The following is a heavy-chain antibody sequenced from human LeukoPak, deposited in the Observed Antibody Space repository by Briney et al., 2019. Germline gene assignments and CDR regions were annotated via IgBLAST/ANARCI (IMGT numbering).Heavy chain of an antibody. J-gene: IGHJ4*02. V-gene: IGHV3-21*04. D-gene: IGHD7-27*01. Sequence: GGSLRLSCEASSFTFSSYSMTWVRQAPGKGLEWVSSISNGRNNIRYADSVEGRFTISRDNAKNSLYLQMNSLRAEDTALYYCAKDPSDWGSSGYFDYWGQGTLVTVSS. CDR1: SFTFSSYS. CDR3: AKDPSDWGSSGYFDY. CDR2: ISNGRNNI.